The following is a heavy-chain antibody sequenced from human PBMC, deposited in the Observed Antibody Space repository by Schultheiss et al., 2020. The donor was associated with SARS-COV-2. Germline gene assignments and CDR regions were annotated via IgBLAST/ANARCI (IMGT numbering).Heavy chain of an antibody. D-gene: IGHD1-1*01. CDR1: GGTFSSYA. CDR2: INPNSGGT. V-gene: IGHV1-2*02. CDR3: ARDRGTTGTTPANWFDP. J-gene: IGHJ5*02. Sequence: ASVKVSCKASGGTFSSYAISWVRQAPGQGLEWMGGINPNSGGTNYAQKFQGRVTMTSDTSISTAYMELSRLRSDDTAVYYCARDRGTTGTTPANWFDPWGQGTLVTVSS.